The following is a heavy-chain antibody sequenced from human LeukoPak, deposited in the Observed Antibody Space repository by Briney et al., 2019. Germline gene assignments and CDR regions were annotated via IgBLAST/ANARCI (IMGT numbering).Heavy chain of an antibody. CDR2: INHSGST. CDR3: ARGRVYYYGSGSYYSNWFDP. J-gene: IGHJ5*02. D-gene: IGHD3-10*01. Sequence: SETLSLTCAVYGGSFSGYYWSWIRQPPGKGLEWIGEINHSGSTNYNPSLKSRVTISVDTSKNQSSLKLSSVTAADTAVYYCARGRVYYYGSGSYYSNWFDPWGQGTLVTVSS. CDR1: GGSFSGYY. V-gene: IGHV4-34*01.